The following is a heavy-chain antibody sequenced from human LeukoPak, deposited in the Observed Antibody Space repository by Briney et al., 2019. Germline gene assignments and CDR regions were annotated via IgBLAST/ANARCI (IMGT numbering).Heavy chain of an antibody. Sequence: EASVKVSCKASGYTFTGYYLHWVRQAPGQGLEWMAWINSNTGDTRYAQNFQGRVTMTRDTSISTAHMEPSSLRSDDTAVYYCAREDCSGSNCHQNFDYWGQGTLVTVSS. CDR3: AREDCSGSNCHQNFDY. V-gene: IGHV1-2*02. CDR2: INSNTGDT. J-gene: IGHJ4*02. CDR1: GYTFTGYY. D-gene: IGHD2-15*01.